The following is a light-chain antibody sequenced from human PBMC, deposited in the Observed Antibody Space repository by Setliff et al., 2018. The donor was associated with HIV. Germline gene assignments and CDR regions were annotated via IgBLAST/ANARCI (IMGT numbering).Light chain of an antibody. J-gene: IGLJ1*01. CDR1: TSDVGGYNF. CDR2: EVS. V-gene: IGLV2-8*01. Sequence: VLTQPPSASGSPGQSITISCTGTTSDVGGYNFVSWYLQHPDKAPKLIIFEVSNRPAGVPDRFSGSKSGNTATLTVSGLQPEDEGDYYCASYAGDSLYLFGPGTKVTVL. CDR3: ASYAGDSLYL.